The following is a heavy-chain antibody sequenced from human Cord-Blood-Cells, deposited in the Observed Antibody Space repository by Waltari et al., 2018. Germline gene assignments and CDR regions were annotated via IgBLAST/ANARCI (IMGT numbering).Heavy chain of an antibody. CDR1: GGSFGGYY. Sequence: QVQLQQWGAGLLKPSETLSLTCAVYGGSFGGYYWSWIRQPPGKGLEWIGEINHSGSTNYNPSLKSRVTISVDTSKNQFSLKLSSVTAADTAVYYCARGDYYDSSGYYSAFDIWGQGTMVTVSS. D-gene: IGHD3-22*01. J-gene: IGHJ3*02. CDR3: ARGDYYDSSGYYSAFDI. V-gene: IGHV4-34*01. CDR2: INHSGST.